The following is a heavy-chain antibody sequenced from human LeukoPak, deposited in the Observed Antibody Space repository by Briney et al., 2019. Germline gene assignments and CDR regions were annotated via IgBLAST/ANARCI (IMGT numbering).Heavy chain of an antibody. J-gene: IGHJ4*02. D-gene: IGHD2-21*02. CDR1: EFTFGDFA. CDR3: ARVSVRVVVTSEPVDY. V-gene: IGHV3-30*04. Sequence: PGGSLRLSCTASEFTFGDFAISWVRQAPGKGLEWVAVISHDARSNYHVDSVKGRFTISRDNSKNTLYLQMNSLRAEDTAVYYCARVSVRVVVTSEPVDYWGQGTLVTVSS. CDR2: ISHDARSN.